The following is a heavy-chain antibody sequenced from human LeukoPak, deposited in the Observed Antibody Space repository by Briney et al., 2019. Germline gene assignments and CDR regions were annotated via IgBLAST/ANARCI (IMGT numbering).Heavy chain of an antibody. Sequence: GGSLRLSCAASGFTFSSYAMSWVRQAPGKGLEWVSAISGSGDTYYADSVKGRFTISRDNSKNTLYLQMNSLRAEDTAVYYCARGLPPNYYYYMDVWGKGTTVTISS. CDR3: ARGLPPNYYYYMDV. J-gene: IGHJ6*03. V-gene: IGHV3-23*01. CDR1: GFTFSSYA. CDR2: ISGSGDT.